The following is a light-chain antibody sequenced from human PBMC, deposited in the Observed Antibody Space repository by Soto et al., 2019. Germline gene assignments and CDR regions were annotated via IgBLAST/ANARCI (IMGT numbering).Light chain of an antibody. Sequence: QSVLAQPASVSGSPGQSITISCTGSGRDIGAYDYVSWYQQHPGKAPKLLIYGVNNRPSGVSYRFSPSKSAFTASLTISGLQAQDEAHYYCSSYTTSYFYVFGPGTKVTVL. CDR2: GVN. V-gene: IGLV2-14*01. CDR3: SSYTTSYFYV. J-gene: IGLJ1*01. CDR1: GRDIGAYDY.